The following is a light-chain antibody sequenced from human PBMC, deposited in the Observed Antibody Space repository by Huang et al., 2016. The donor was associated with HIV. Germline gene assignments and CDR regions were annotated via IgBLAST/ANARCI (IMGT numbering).Light chain of an antibody. J-gene: IGKJ3*01. CDR2: GAS. V-gene: IGKV3-20*01. CDR1: QSIRSSS. CDR3: HQYGSPPFT. Sequence: EIVLTQSPGTLSLSPGERATLSCRASQSIRSSSLAVYLQKPGQAPTPLIHGASTRATDIPDRVSGSGSGTDFTLTISRLEPEDFAVYYCHQYGSPPFTFGPGTKVDIK.